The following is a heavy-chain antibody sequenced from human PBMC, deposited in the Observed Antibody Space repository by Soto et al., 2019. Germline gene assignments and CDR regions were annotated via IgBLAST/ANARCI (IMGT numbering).Heavy chain of an antibody. D-gene: IGHD3-22*01. CDR1: GYTFTSYD. J-gene: IGHJ4*02. CDR3: ARRAYYYDSSGYYPKYYFDY. V-gene: IGHV1-8*01. Sequence: QVQLVQSGAEVKKPGASVKVSCKASGYTFTSYDINWVRQATGQGLEWMGWMNPNSGNTGYAQKFQGRVTMTRNTSISTADMELSSLRSEDTAVYYCARRAYYYDSSGYYPKYYFDYWGQGTLVTVSS. CDR2: MNPNSGNT.